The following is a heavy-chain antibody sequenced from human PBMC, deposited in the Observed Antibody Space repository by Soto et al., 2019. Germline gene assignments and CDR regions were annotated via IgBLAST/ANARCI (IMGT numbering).Heavy chain of an antibody. J-gene: IGHJ5*02. CDR2: VTPHSGKT. V-gene: IGHV1-8*01. CDR3: ARGREVPAPPYDP. Sequence: ASVKVSSKASGYTCTTYVIDSVRPAPGQRLEWMGWVTPHSGKTGYAPKFQGRVAMTRDPSISTAYMALSSLSSENMAVWFCARGREVPAPPYDPWGPRT. D-gene: IGHD2-2*01. CDR1: GYTCTTYV.